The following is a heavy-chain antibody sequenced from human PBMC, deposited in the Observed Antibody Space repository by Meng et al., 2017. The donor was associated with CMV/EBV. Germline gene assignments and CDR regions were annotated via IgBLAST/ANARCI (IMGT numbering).Heavy chain of an antibody. CDR2: ITSNSDYI. Sequence: LSCAASGFTFNSYSMIWVRQAPGKGLEWVSFITSNSDYIYYADSMKGRFTISRDNAKSSLYLQMNSLRAEDTAVYYCARVSNWGFDYWGQGALVTVSS. CDR1: GFTFNSYS. J-gene: IGHJ4*02. D-gene: IGHD7-27*01. CDR3: ARVSNWGFDY. V-gene: IGHV3-21*01.